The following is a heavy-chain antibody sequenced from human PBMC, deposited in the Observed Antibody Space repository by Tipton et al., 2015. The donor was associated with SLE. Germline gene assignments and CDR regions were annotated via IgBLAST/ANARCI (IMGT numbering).Heavy chain of an antibody. Sequence: QSGAEVKKPGASVKVSCKASGYTFTSYGISWVRQAPGQGLEWMGWISAYNGNTNYAQKLQGRVTMTTDTSTSTAYMELRSLRSEDTAVYYCARERSPGVCSSGWRFDYWGQGTLVTVSS. CDR2: ISAYNGNT. V-gene: IGHV1-18*01. D-gene: IGHD6-19*01. J-gene: IGHJ4*02. CDR3: ARERSPGVCSSGWRFDY. CDR1: GYTFTSYG.